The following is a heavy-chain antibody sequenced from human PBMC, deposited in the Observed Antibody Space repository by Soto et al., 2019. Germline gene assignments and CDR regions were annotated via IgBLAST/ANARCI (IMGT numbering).Heavy chain of an antibody. Sequence: QVQLQQWGAGLLKPSETLSLTCAVYGGSFSGYYWSWIRQPPGKGLEWIGEINHSGSTNYNPSLKSRVTISIDTSKNQFSLKLSSVTAADTAVYYCARLGYCSSTSCYAESGYYYYYMDVWGKGTTVTVSS. V-gene: IGHV4-34*01. D-gene: IGHD2-2*01. CDR1: GGSFSGYY. CDR2: INHSGST. CDR3: ARLGYCSSTSCYAESGYYYYYMDV. J-gene: IGHJ6*03.